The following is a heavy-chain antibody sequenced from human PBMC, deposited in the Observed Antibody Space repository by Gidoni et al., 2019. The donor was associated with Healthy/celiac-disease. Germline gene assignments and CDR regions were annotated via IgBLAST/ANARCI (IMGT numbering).Heavy chain of an antibody. CDR1: GGTFSSYA. J-gene: IGHJ5*02. Sequence: QVQLVQSGAEVKKPGSSVKVSCKASGGTFSSYAISWVQQAPGQGLEWMGGIIPIFGTANYAQKFQGRVTITADESTSTAYMELSSLRSEDTAVYYCAREDYGGNLGVSWFDPWGQGTLDTVSS. CDR2: IIPIFGTA. CDR3: AREDYGGNLGVSWFDP. D-gene: IGHD4-17*01. V-gene: IGHV1-69*01.